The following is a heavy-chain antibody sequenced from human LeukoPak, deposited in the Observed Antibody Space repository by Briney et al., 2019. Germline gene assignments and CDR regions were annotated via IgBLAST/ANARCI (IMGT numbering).Heavy chain of an antibody. J-gene: IGHJ1*01. Sequence: ASVKVSCKASGYTFTGNHMHWVRQAPGQRLEWMGWINPNSGGTNYAQKFQGRVTMTRDTSISTAYMELSRLRSDDTAEYYCARALYYDSSGYYSSSYYYFQHWGQGTLVTVSS. V-gene: IGHV1-2*02. CDR2: INPNSGGT. CDR3: ARALYYDSSGYYSSSYYYFQH. CDR1: GYTFTGNH. D-gene: IGHD3-22*01.